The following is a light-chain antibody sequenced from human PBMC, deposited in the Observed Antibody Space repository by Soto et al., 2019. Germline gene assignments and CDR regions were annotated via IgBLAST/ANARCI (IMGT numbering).Light chain of an antibody. CDR2: KSS. J-gene: IGKJ1*01. Sequence: DIQMTQSPSTLSGSVGDRVTITCRASQTISSWLAWYQQKPGKAPKLLIYKSSTLKSGVPSRFSGSGSGTEFTRTISSLQPDDFATYYSQHYNSYSGAFGQGTKVELK. V-gene: IGKV1-5*03. CDR3: QHYNSYSGA. CDR1: QTISSW.